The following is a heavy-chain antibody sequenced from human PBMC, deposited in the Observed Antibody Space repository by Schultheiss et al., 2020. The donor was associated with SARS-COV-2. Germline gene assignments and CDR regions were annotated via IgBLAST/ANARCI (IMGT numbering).Heavy chain of an antibody. CDR2: THYSGSS. CDR3: ARDGYSYGYPPTLIRGVLTY. V-gene: IGHV4-31*03. J-gene: IGHJ4*02. Sequence: SETLSLTCTVSGGSISSGSYYWSWIRQPAGKGLEWIGYTHYSGSSYYSPSLKSRVTISIDTSKNQFSLKLSSVTAADTAVYYCARDGYSYGYPPTLIRGVLTYWGQGTLVTVSS. CDR1: GGSISSGSYY. D-gene: IGHD3-10*01.